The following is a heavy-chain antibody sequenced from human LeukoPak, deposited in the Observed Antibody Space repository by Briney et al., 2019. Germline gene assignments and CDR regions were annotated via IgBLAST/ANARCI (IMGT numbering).Heavy chain of an antibody. D-gene: IGHD3-10*01. Sequence: GGSLRLSCAASGFSFSNHALSWVRQAPGKGLEWVSGISGSGGSTFYPDSVKGRFTISRDNSKNTLYLQMNSLRAEDTAAYYCAKDHLDYYGSGSYPSRWGQGTLVTVSS. CDR2: ISGSGGST. J-gene: IGHJ4*02. V-gene: IGHV3-23*01. CDR3: AKDHLDYYGSGSYPSR. CDR1: GFSFSNHA.